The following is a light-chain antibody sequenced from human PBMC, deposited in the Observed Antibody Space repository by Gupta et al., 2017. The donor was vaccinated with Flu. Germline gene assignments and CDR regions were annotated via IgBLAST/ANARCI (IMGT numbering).Light chain of an antibody. J-gene: IGKJ3*01. Sequence: DFHVPHSHASLSASVGDSVTITCQANEDIINYLNGYKHKPGRAPKRLIFDASTLETGVPSRISRRGDGTDDIITITSLQEDEVVTEYCQQYENGSPTFGPGTKVNL. CDR2: DAS. V-gene: IGKV1-33*01. CDR3: QQYENGSPT. CDR1: EDIINY.